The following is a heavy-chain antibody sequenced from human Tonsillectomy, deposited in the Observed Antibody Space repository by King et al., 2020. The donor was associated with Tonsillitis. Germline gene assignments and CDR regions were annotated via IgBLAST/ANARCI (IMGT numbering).Heavy chain of an antibody. CDR1: GFTFDDYA. J-gene: IGHJ4*02. CDR2: LSWNGGNI. CDR3: TKGASIRSGWYFDY. D-gene: IGHD6-19*01. V-gene: IGHV3-9*01. Sequence: VQLVESGGGLVQPGRSLRLSCAASGFTFDDYAMHWVRQAPGKGLEWFSGLSWNGGNIAYSDSVKGRFTISRDNAKNSLYLQMNSLRAEDTALYYCTKGASIRSGWYFDYWGQGTLVTVSS.